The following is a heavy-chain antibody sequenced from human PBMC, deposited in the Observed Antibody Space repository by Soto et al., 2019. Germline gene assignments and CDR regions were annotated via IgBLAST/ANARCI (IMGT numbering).Heavy chain of an antibody. CDR2: ISGSGGST. V-gene: IGHV3-23*01. CDR3: AKNAVEFSEERDFWSGYPVFTGYYYYMDV. J-gene: IGHJ6*03. Sequence: GGSLRLSCAASGFTFSSYAMSWVRQAPGKGLEWVSAISGSGGSTYYADSVKGRFTISRDNSKNTLYLQMNSLRAEDTAVYYCAKNAVEFSEERDFWSGYPVFTGYYYYMDVWGKGTTVTVSS. CDR1: GFTFSSYA. D-gene: IGHD3-3*01.